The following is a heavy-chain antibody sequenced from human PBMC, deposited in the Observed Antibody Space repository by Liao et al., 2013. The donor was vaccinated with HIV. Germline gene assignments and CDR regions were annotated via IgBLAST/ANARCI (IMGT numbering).Heavy chain of an antibody. D-gene: IGHD3-3*01. CDR3: ARVDQYYDYWRGYENWFDP. Sequence: QVQLRESGPGLVKPSETVSLTCTVSGASTSSESYYWSWIRQPAGKGLEWLGRIYTSGSTNYNPSLKSRVTMSVDTSKNQFSLKLSSVTAADTAVYYCARVDQYYDYWRGYENWFDPWGQGTLVTVSS. J-gene: IGHJ5*02. CDR1: GASTSSESYY. V-gene: IGHV4-61*02. CDR2: IYTSGST.